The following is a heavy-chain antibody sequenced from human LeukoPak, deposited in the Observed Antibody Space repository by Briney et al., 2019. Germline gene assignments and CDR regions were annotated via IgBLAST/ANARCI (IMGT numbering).Heavy chain of an antibody. CDR1: GGSISSYY. Sequence: SETLSLTCTVSGGSISSYYWSWIRQPAGKGLEWIGRIYTSGSTNYNPSLKSRVTMSVDTSKNQFSLKLSSVTAADTAVYYCAKGPVPAIKGAYYMDVGGKGTTVTVPS. CDR3: AKGPVPAIKGAYYMDV. V-gene: IGHV4-4*07. J-gene: IGHJ6*03. D-gene: IGHD2-2*01. CDR2: IYTSGST.